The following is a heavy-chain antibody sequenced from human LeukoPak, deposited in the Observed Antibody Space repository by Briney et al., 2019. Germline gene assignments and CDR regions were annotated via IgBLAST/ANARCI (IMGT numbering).Heavy chain of an antibody. CDR2: INHSGST. J-gene: IGHJ5*02. Sequence: SETLSLTCAVYGGSFSGYYWSWIRQPPGKGLEWIGEINHSGSTNYNPSLKSRVTISVDTSKNQFSLKLSSVTAADTAVYYCAREHDILTEGGCFDPWGQGTLVTVSS. V-gene: IGHV4-34*01. D-gene: IGHD3-9*01. CDR3: AREHDILTEGGCFDP. CDR1: GGSFSGYY.